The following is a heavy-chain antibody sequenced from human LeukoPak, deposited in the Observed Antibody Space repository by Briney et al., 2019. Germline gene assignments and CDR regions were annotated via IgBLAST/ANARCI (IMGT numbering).Heavy chain of an antibody. D-gene: IGHD6-13*01. CDR2: INQDASVR. CDR1: GFSLSTYW. Sequence: PGGSLRLSCAASGFSLSTYWMSWVRQTPEKGLEFVANINQDASVRNYMDSLKGRCTISRDNAKKSVYLEINSLRADSTAVYYCARDPGSSSFDLWGEGALVTVSS. J-gene: IGHJ4*02. CDR3: ARDPGSSSFDL. V-gene: IGHV3-7*01.